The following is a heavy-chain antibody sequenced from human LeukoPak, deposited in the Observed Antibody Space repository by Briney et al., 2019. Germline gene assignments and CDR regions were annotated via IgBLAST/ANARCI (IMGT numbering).Heavy chain of an antibody. CDR3: ARRARGTYYFDY. CDR1: GGSFSGYY. V-gene: IGHV4-34*01. D-gene: IGHD3-16*01. CDR2: INHSGST. Sequence: SETLSLTCAVYGGSFSGYYWSWIRQPPGKGLEWIGEINHSGSTNYNPSLKSRVTISVDTSKNQFSLKLSSVTAADTAVYCCARRARGTYYFDYWGQGTLVTVSS. J-gene: IGHJ4*02.